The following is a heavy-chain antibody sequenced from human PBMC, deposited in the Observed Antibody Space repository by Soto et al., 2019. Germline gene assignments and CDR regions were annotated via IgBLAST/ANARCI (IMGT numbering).Heavy chain of an antibody. CDR1: GFTFSSYA. CDR2: INSNGGST. D-gene: IGHD3-10*01. Sequence: EVQLVESGGGLVQPGGSLRLSCAASGFTFSSYAMHWVRQAPGKGLEYVSAINSNGGSTYYANSVKGRLSISRDNSKNTLYLEMGSLRAEDMAVYYCARDRFGELVYHFDYWGQGTLVTVSS. J-gene: IGHJ4*02. CDR3: ARDRFGELVYHFDY. V-gene: IGHV3-64*01.